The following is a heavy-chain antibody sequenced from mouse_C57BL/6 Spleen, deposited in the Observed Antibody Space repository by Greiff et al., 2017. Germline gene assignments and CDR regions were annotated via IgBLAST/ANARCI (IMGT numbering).Heavy chain of an antibody. J-gene: IGHJ2*01. CDR1: GYTFTSYW. V-gene: IGHV1-74*01. D-gene: IGHD1-1*01. CDR3: AIKYYGSSFDY. CDR2: IHPSDSDT. Sequence: QVQLQQPGAELVKPGASVKVSCKASGYTFTSYWMHWVKQRPGQGLEWIGRIHPSDSDTNYNQKFKGKATLTVDKSSSTAYMQRSSLTSEDSAVYYCAIKYYGSSFDYWGQGTTLTVSS.